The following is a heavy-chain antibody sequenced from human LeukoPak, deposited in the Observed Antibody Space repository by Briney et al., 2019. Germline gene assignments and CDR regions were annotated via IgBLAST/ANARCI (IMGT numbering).Heavy chain of an antibody. CDR3: AREMRYSSTWYVGY. CDR2: INTNTGIP. D-gene: IGHD6-13*01. CDR1: GFTFTSYA. J-gene: IGHJ4*02. Sequence: PGGSLRLSCAASGFTFTSYAMNWVRQAPGQGLEWMGWINTNTGIPTYAQDFTGRFVFSLDTSVSTANLQISSLKPEDTAVYYCAREMRYSSTWYVGYWGQGTLVTVSS. V-gene: IGHV7-4-1*02.